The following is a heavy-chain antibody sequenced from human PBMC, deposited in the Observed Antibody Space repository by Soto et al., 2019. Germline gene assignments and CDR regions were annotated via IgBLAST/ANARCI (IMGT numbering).Heavy chain of an antibody. CDR2: ISPSGRP. Sequence: SETLSLTCSVSGGSVSSGGYSWSWIRQAPGKGLEWIGFISPSGRPAYNPSLKSRVSISVDTSKNQISLELSSVTAADTAVYFCARGMGRYFDLWGRGTLVTVSS. CDR1: GGSVSSGGYS. J-gene: IGHJ2*01. D-gene: IGHD2-8*01. CDR3: ARGMGRYFDL. V-gene: IGHV4-30-2*01.